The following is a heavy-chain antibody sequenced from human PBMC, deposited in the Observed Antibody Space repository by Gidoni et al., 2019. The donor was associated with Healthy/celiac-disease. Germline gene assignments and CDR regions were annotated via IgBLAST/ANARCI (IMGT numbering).Heavy chain of an antibody. V-gene: IGHV1-18*01. J-gene: IGHJ6*02. CDR2: ISAYNGNT. CDR3: ARGRVYSGSHSMDV. Sequence: APGQGLEWMGGISAYNGNTNYAQKLQGRVTMTTDTSTSTAYMELRSLRSDDTALYYWARGRVYSGSHSMDVWGQGTTVTVSS. D-gene: IGHD6-13*01.